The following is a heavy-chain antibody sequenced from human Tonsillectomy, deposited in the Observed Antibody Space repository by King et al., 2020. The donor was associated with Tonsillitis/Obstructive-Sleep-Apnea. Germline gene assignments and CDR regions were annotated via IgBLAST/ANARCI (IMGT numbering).Heavy chain of an antibody. CDR2: ISSSSSYI. CDR1: GFTFSSYS. J-gene: IGHJ5*02. D-gene: IGHD2-2*01. CDR3: ARVGGYCSSTSCYKNWFDP. Sequence: VQLVESGGGLVKPGGSLRLSCAASGFTFSSYSMNWVRQAPGKGLEWVSSISSSSSYIYYADSVKGRFTISRDNAKNSLYLQMNSLRAEDTAVYYCARVGGYCSSTSCYKNWFDPWGQGTLVTVSS. V-gene: IGHV3-21*01.